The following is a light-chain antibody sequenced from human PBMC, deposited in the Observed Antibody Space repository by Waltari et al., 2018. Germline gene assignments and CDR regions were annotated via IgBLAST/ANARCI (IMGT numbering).Light chain of an antibody. J-gene: IGLJ3*02. Sequence: SYELTQPPSVSVSPGQTASITCSGDILGNKYASWYQQKPGQSPLLVIYQDTKRPSGLPERFSGSKSGNAATLTISGTQAMDEADYYCQALGTGAWVFGGGTKLTVL. CDR1: ILGNKY. V-gene: IGLV3-1*01. CDR3: QALGTGAWV. CDR2: QDT.